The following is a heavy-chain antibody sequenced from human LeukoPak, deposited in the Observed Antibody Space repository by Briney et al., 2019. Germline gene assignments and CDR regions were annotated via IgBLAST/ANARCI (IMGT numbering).Heavy chain of an antibody. CDR2: INHSGRT. CDR1: GGSFSGYY. J-gene: IGHJ6*02. CDR3: ARDRGLHYFGMDV. Sequence: SETLSLTCAVYGGSFSGYYWSWIRQPPGKGLEWIGEINHSGRTNYNPSLKSRVTISVDTSKNQFSLKLSSATAADTAVYYCARDRGLHYFGMDVWGQGTTVTVSS. V-gene: IGHV4-34*01. D-gene: IGHD4-17*01.